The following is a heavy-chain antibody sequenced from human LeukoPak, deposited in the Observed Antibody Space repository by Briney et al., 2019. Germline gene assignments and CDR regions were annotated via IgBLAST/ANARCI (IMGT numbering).Heavy chain of an antibody. J-gene: IGHJ4*02. CDR2: ISWDGDST. CDR3: ARVAARVSLDY. CDR1: GFTFDDYS. V-gene: IGHV3-43*01. D-gene: IGHD2-15*01. Sequence: PGGSLRLSCAASGFTFDDYSMSWVRQAPGKGLEWVSLISWDGDSTYYADSVKGRFTISRDNSKNTLYLQMGSLRPEDMAVYYCARVAARVSLDYWGQGTLVTVSS.